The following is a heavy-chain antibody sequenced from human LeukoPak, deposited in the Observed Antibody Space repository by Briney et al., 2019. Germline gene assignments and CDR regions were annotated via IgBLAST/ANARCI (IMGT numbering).Heavy chain of an antibody. D-gene: IGHD6-19*01. CDR1: GYTFTGYY. CDR2: MNPNSGNT. J-gene: IGHJ4*02. Sequence: ASVKVSCKASGYTFTGYYMHWVRQAPGQGLEWMGWMNPNSGNTGYAQKFQGRVTMTRNISISTAYMELSSLRSEDTAVYYCARAGYSSRWGQGTLVTVSS. CDR3: ARAGYSSR. V-gene: IGHV1-8*02.